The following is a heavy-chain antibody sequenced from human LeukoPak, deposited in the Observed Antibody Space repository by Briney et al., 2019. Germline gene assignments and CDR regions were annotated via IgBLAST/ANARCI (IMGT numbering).Heavy chain of an antibody. D-gene: IGHD3-3*01. CDR1: GGSISSGGYS. CDR2: IYHSGST. CDR3: ARLQFGVGRIGDYYFDY. J-gene: IGHJ4*02. V-gene: IGHV4-30-2*01. Sequence: SSETLSLTCAVSGGSISSGGYSWSWIRQPPGKGLEWIGYIYHSGSTYYNPSLKSRVTISVDRSKNQFSLKLTSVTAADTAVYYCARLQFGVGRIGDYYFDYWGQGTLVTVSS.